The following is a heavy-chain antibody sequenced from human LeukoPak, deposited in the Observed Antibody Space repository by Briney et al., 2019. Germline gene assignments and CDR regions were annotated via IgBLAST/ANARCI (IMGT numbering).Heavy chain of an antibody. CDR1: GFTFSSYE. CDR3: ARVISSSLYHYYGMDV. D-gene: IGHD6-13*01. CDR2: ISSSGSTI. V-gene: IGHV3-48*03. Sequence: GGSLRLSCAASGFTFSSYEMNWVRQARGKGLEWVSYISSSGSTIYYADSVKGRFTISRENAKNSLYLQMNSLRAEDTAVYYCARVISSSLYHYYGMDVWGKGTTVTVSS. J-gene: IGHJ6*04.